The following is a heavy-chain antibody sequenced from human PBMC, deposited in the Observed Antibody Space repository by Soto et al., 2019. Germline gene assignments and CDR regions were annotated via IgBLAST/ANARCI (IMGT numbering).Heavy chain of an antibody. J-gene: IGHJ6*02. D-gene: IGHD2-15*01. Sequence: GGSLRLSCAASRFTFRRYGMHWVRQAPGKGLEWVAVMSYDGDNGYYADSVKGRFTISRDNSKNTLYLQMNSLRAEDTAVYYCAKDLRDCSGGSCYSARGPRYCYYGMDVWGQGTTVTVSS. V-gene: IGHV3-30*18. CDR2: MSYDGDNG. CDR3: AKDLRDCSGGSCYSARGPRYCYYGMDV. CDR1: RFTFRRYG.